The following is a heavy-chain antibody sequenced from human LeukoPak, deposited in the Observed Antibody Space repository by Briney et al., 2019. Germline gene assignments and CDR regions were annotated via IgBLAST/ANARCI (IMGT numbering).Heavy chain of an antibody. CDR1: GYSISSGYY. CDR2: MFHSGNT. CDR3: ARAKAYSSSWFDYYYYYYMDV. D-gene: IGHD6-13*01. Sequence: SETLSLTCTVSGYSISSGYYWGWIRQPPGKGLEWIGSMFHSGNTYYNPSLKSRVTISVDTSKNQFSLKLSSVTAADTAVYYCARAKAYSSSWFDYYYYYYMDVWGKGTTVTVSS. V-gene: IGHV4-38-2*02. J-gene: IGHJ6*03.